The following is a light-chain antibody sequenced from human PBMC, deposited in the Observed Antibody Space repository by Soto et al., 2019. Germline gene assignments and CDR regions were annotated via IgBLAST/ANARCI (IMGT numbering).Light chain of an antibody. CDR2: AAS. J-gene: IGKJ5*01. CDR3: QQANSFPLT. V-gene: IGKV1-12*01. Sequence: DIQRNQSQSPGSPSVENKVTITCRASQGISSWLAWYQQKPGKAPKLLIYAASSLQSGVPSRFSGSGSGTDFTLTISSLQPEDFATYHCQQANSFPLTLGQGTRLEIK. CDR1: QGISSW.